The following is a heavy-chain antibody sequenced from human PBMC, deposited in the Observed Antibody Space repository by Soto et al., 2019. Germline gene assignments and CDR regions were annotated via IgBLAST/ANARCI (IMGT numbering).Heavy chain of an antibody. D-gene: IGHD6-19*01. J-gene: IGHJ4*02. V-gene: IGHV4-34*01. CDR2: INHSGST. CDR1: GGSFSGYY. CDR3: ARAGKEGSSGWFDY. Sequence: QVQLQQWGAGLLKPSETLSLTCAVYGGSFSGYYWSWIRQPPGKGLEWIGEINHSGSTNYNPSLKSRVTISVDTSKNQFSLKLSSVTAADTAVYYCARAGKEGSSGWFDYWGQGNLVTVSS.